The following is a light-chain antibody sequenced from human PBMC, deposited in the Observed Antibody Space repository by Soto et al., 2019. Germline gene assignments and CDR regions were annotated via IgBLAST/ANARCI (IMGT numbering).Light chain of an antibody. J-gene: IGKJ1*01. V-gene: IGKV3-15*01. CDR2: GAS. Sequence: EIVITQAPATLSVSPGERATPSCRASESVSINLAWYQQKPGQAPRLLFYGASTRATDIPARFSGTGSGTEFTLTISSLQSEDFAVYYCQQHSKWPRTFGQGTKV. CDR1: ESVSIN. CDR3: QQHSKWPRT.